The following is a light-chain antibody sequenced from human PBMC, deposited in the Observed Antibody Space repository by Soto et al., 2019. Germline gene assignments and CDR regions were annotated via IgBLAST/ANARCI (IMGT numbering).Light chain of an antibody. V-gene: IGLV1-51*01. Sequence: QSALTQPPSVCAAPGQKVTISCSGSISNIGGNSVSWYQQLPGTAPKLLIYDDNKRPSGIPDRFSGSKSGTSATLGITGFQTGDEADYYCGSWDSSLSAYVFGTGTKVTV. CDR3: GSWDSSLSAYV. J-gene: IGLJ1*01. CDR1: ISNIGGNS. CDR2: DDN.